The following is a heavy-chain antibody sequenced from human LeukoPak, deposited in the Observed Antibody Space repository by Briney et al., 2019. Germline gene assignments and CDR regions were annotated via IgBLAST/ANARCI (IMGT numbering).Heavy chain of an antibody. D-gene: IGHD3-3*01. Sequence: GGSLRLSCAASGFTFSSFEMNWVRQAPGKGLEWVSYITSSASTIYYAESVKGRFTISRDNAKNSLFLQMNSLRAEDTAVYYCARKVLSGRRYFDYWGQGALVTVSS. V-gene: IGHV3-48*03. CDR1: GFTFSSFE. CDR3: ARKVLSGRRYFDY. J-gene: IGHJ4*02. CDR2: ITSSASTI.